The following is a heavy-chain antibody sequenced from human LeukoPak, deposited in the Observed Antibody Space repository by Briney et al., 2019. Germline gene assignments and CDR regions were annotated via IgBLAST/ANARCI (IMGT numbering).Heavy chain of an antibody. J-gene: IGHJ4*02. CDR1: GYTFTSYG. CDR3: ARDLKRGYSSGRYSWGTGSSNDY. V-gene: IGHV1-18*01. D-gene: IGHD6-19*01. Sequence: ASVKVSCKASGYTFTSYGLSWVRQAPGQGLEWMGWISAYNGNTNYAQKFQGRVTMTTDTSTSTAYMELRSLRSDDTAVYYCARDLKRGYSSGRYSWGTGSSNDYWGQGTLVTVSS. CDR2: ISAYNGNT.